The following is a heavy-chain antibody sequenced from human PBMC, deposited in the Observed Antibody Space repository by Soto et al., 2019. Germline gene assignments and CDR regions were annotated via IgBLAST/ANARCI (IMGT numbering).Heavy chain of an antibody. J-gene: IGHJ4*02. CDR3: AKSHWVGATTEGIDY. V-gene: IGHV3-23*01. Sequence: EMQLLESGGTLVQPGGSLRLSCAASGFTFSTYAMNWVRQAPGKGLEWVSGIGASGGSTYYSDSLKGRFTISRDNSRNTVFLQMKSLRAEDPAVYYCAKSHWVGATTEGIDYWGQGTLVTVSS. CDR2: IGASGGST. CDR1: GFTFSTYA. D-gene: IGHD1-26*01.